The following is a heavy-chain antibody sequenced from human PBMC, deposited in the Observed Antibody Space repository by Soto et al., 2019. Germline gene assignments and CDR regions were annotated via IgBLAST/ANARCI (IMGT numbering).Heavy chain of an antibody. V-gene: IGHV3-21*01. D-gene: IGHD2-21*02. J-gene: IGHJ6*02. CDR2: IGTRSDI. CDR3: AREETAWPLAYGLDV. CDR1: GFTFSTYS. Sequence: EVHLVESGGGLVKPGGSLRLSCVASGFTFSTYSMNWVRQAPGKGLEWVSTIGTRSDIYYAESVKGRFTISRDNAKNSLSLQMNSLSVEDTAVYYCAREETAWPLAYGLDVWGQGTAVTVSS.